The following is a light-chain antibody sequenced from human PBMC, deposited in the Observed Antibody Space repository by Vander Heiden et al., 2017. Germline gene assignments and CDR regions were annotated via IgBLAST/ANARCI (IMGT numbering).Light chain of an antibody. V-gene: IGKV3-20*01. CDR1: QSVNSNF. CDR3: QQYGSSPFT. Sequence: EIVLTQSPGTLSLSPGERATLSCRASQSVNSNFLVWYQQKPGQAPRLLIYGASNRATGIPDRFSGSASGTAFTLTISRLEPEDSAVYYCQQYGSSPFTFGPGTTVDIK. CDR2: GAS. J-gene: IGKJ3*01.